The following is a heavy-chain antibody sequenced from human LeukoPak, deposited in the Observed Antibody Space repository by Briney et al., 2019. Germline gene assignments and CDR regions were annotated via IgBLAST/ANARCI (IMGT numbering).Heavy chain of an antibody. CDR1: GFTFSSYW. Sequence: PGGSLRLTCAASGFTFSSYWMSWVRQAPGKGLEWVSGISWNSGSIGYADSVKGRFTISRDNAKNSLYLQMNSLRAEDTALYYCAKGTVAVAGGGSFDYWGQGTLVTVSS. CDR2: ISWNSGSI. D-gene: IGHD6-19*01. CDR3: AKGTVAVAGGGSFDY. J-gene: IGHJ4*02. V-gene: IGHV3-9*01.